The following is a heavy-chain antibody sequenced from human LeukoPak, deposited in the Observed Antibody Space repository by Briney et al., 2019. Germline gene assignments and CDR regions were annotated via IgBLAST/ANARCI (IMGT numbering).Heavy chain of an antibody. V-gene: IGHV3-23*01. CDR3: AKDSNWRDAFDI. D-gene: IGHD1-1*01. CDR1: GITFSSYW. J-gene: IGHJ3*02. Sequence: GGSLRLSCVGSGITFSSYWMNWVRQAPGKGLEWVSAISGSGGSTYYADSVKGRFTISRDNSKNTLYLQMNSLRAEDTAVYYCAKDSNWRDAFDIWGQGTMVTVSS. CDR2: ISGSGGST.